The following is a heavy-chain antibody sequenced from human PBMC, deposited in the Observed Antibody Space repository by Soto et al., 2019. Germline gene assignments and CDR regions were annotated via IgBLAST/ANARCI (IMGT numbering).Heavy chain of an antibody. CDR2: IYYSGST. V-gene: IGHV4-59*01. Sequence: TLSLTCTVSGGSISSYYWSWIRQPPGKGLEWIGYIYYSGSTNYNPSLKSRVTISVDTSKNQFSLKLSSVTAADTAGYYCARAYGGYADYWGQGALVTVSS. CDR1: GGSISSYY. D-gene: IGHD5-12*01. J-gene: IGHJ4*02. CDR3: ARAYGGYADY.